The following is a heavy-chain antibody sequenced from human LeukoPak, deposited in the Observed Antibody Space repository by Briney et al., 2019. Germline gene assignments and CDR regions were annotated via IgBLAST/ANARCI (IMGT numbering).Heavy chain of an antibody. V-gene: IGHV4-61*02. CDR2: IYTSGRT. CDR3: ARLGNFGEFFDY. Sequence: SETLSLTCTVSGGSISSGSFYWSWIRQPAGKGLEWIGRIYTSGRTNYNPSLKSRITISVDTSKSQFSLKLSSVTAADTAVYYCARLGNFGEFFDYWGQGTLVTVSS. D-gene: IGHD3-10*01. J-gene: IGHJ4*02. CDR1: GGSISSGSFY.